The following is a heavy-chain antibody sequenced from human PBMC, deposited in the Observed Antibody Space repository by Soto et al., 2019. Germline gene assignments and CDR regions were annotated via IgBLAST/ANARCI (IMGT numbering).Heavy chain of an antibody. Sequence: QVQLAQSGAEVKKPGSSVKVSCKASGGTFSSYAISWVRQAPGQGLEWMGGIIPIFGTANYAQKFQGRVTITADESTSTAYMELSSLRSEDTAVYYCARDVSRGDFFPPSSFDPWRHGTLVTVSS. CDR3: ARDVSRGDFFPPSSFDP. V-gene: IGHV1-69*01. J-gene: IGHJ5*02. D-gene: IGHD3-3*01. CDR1: GGTFSSYA. CDR2: IIPIFGTA.